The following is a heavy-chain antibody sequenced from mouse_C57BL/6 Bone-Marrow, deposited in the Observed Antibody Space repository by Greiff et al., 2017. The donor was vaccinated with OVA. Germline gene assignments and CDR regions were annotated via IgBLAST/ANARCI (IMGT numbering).Heavy chain of an antibody. D-gene: IGHD2-2*01. V-gene: IGHV3-8*01. CDR3: ARGLRRKAWFAY. CDR2: ISYSGST. J-gene: IGHJ3*01. Sequence: DVKLVESGPGLAKPSQTLSLPCSVTGYSITSDYWNWIRKFPGNKLEYMGYISYSGSTYYNPSLKSRIPIPRDTSKNQYYRQVNSVTTEDTATYYCARGLRRKAWFAYWGQGTLVTVSA. CDR1: GYSITSDY.